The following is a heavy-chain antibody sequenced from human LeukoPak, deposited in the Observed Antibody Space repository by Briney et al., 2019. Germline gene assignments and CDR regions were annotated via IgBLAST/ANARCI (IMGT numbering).Heavy chain of an antibody. CDR2: ISSSSSLR. Sequence: GGSLRLSCAASGVAVSNSYMSWVRQAPGKGLEWISYISSSSSLRYYTDSVKGRFTVSRDNAKSSLHLQMSSLRSDDTAVYYCARDHYGSGSYGYGMDVWGQGTTVTVSS. CDR3: ARDHYGSGSYGYGMDV. J-gene: IGHJ6*02. V-gene: IGHV3-11*05. CDR1: GVAVSNSY. D-gene: IGHD3-10*01.